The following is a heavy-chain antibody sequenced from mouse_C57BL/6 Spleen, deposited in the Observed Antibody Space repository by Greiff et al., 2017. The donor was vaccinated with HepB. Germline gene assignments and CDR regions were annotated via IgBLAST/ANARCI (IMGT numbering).Heavy chain of an antibody. CDR2: INYDGSST. CDR3: ARHLLWYLDY. J-gene: IGHJ2*01. Sequence: EVQLQESEGGLVQPGSSMKLSCTASGFTFSDYYMAWVRQVPEKGLEWVANINYDGSSTYYLDSLKSRFIISRDNAKNILYLQMSSLKSEDTATYYCARHLLWYLDYWGQGTTLTVSS. CDR1: GFTFSDYY. V-gene: IGHV5-16*01. D-gene: IGHD2-1*01.